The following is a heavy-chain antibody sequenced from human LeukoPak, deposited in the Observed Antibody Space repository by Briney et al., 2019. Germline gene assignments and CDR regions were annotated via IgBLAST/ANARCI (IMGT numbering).Heavy chain of an antibody. J-gene: IGHJ4*02. CDR2: LHADGVEQ. Sequence: GGSLRLSCAASGFSLSGYWMTWARQAPGKGLEWVARLHADGVEQNYVDSVTGRFTMSRDNAKNSLDLQMNSLRVEDTAVYYCARGGYSFDYLGQGTLVAVSS. V-gene: IGHV3-7*01. D-gene: IGHD5-18*01. CDR1: GFSLSGYW. CDR3: ARGGYSFDY.